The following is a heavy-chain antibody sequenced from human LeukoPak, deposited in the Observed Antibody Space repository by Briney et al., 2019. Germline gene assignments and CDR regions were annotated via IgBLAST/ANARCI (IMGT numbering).Heavy chain of an antibody. J-gene: IGHJ3*01. CDR3: AKFFTGEYVRAFDV. D-gene: IGHD3-10*02. CDR1: GFIFSSYW. Sequence: GGSLRLSCAASGFIFSSYWMTWVRQAPGKGLEWVAVISYDGSNKYYADSVKGRFTISRDNSKNTLYLQMNSLRAEDTAVYYCAKFFTGEYVRAFDVWGQGTMVTVSS. CDR2: ISYDGSNK. V-gene: IGHV3-30*18.